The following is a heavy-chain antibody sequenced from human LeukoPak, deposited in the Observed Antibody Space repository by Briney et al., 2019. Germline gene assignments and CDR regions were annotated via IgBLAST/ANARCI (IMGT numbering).Heavy chain of an antibody. CDR2: MSPNSGQT. CDR1: GYSFSSYK. CDR3: ARRYCTNGVCYHGIDY. J-gene: IGHJ4*02. V-gene: IGHV1-8*01. D-gene: IGHD2-8*01. Sequence: ASVKVSCKASGYSFSSYKIHWVRQATGLGLEWMGWMSPNSGQTGYAQRFQGSVTMTRDTSISTAYMELSSLRSEDTAVYYCARRYCTNGVCYHGIDYWGQGTLVTVSS.